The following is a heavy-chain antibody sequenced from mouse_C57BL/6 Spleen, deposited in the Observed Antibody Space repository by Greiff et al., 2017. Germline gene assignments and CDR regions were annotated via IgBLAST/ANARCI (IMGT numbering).Heavy chain of an antibody. Sequence: QVQLQQPGAELVKPGASVKLSCKASGYTFTSYWMHWVKQRPGQGLEWIGMIHPNSGSTNYNEKFKSKATLTVDKSSSTAYMQLSSLTSEDSAVYYCARFYYDYDAPFAYWGQGTLVTVSA. CDR3: ARFYYDYDAPFAY. V-gene: IGHV1-64*01. CDR2: IHPNSGST. D-gene: IGHD2-4*01. J-gene: IGHJ3*01. CDR1: GYTFTSYW.